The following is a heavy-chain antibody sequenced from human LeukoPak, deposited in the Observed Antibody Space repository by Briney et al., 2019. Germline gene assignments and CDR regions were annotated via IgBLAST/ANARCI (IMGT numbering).Heavy chain of an antibody. D-gene: IGHD3-16*01. J-gene: IGHJ4*02. Sequence: GGSLRLSCAASGFTFSSHWMHWVRQAPGKGLEWVAVISNDESKKYYADSVKGRFTISRDNSKNTLSLQVSSLRAEDTAVYYCAKDRYSYAFEYFESWGQGTLVTVSS. CDR2: ISNDESKK. CDR1: GFTFSSHW. V-gene: IGHV3-30*18. CDR3: AKDRYSYAFEYFES.